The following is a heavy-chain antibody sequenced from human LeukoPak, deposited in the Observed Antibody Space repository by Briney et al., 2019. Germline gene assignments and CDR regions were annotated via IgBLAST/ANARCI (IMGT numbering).Heavy chain of an antibody. CDR3: ARAVPSRLRTTRFDP. CDR1: GGSLRGYY. V-gene: IGHV4-34*01. J-gene: IGHJ5*02. D-gene: IGHD2-21*02. CDR2: INHSRSP. Sequence: SETLCLTCGVSGGSLRGYYWSWIRQFPGKGLEWIGEINHSRSPNYNPSFESRVTMSVDRSMNQFSLNLTSVTAADTAVYYCARAVPSRLRTTRFDPWGQGTLVTVTS.